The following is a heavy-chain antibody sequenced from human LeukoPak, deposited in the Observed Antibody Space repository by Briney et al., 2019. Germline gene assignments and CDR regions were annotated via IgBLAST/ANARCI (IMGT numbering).Heavy chain of an antibody. V-gene: IGHV3-23*01. Sequence: QAGGSLRLSCAASGFTFSSYAMSWVRQAPGKGLEWVSAISGSGGSTYYADSVKGRFTISRDNSKNTLYLQMNSLRAEDTAVYYCAKALSLYRGWGPERGAFDIWGQGTMVTVSS. CDR3: AKALSLYRGWGPERGAFDI. J-gene: IGHJ3*02. CDR1: GFTFSSYA. D-gene: IGHD3-10*01. CDR2: ISGSGGST.